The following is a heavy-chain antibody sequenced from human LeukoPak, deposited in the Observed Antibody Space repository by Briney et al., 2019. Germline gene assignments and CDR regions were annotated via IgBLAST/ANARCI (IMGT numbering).Heavy chain of an antibody. CDR3: ASRWGYSFDH. D-gene: IGHD3-16*01. V-gene: IGHV3-23*01. J-gene: IGHJ4*02. CDR2: ISDSGGTT. Sequence: GGSLRLFCAASGIGFSNYVMSWVRQAPGKGLEWVSVISDSGGTTYYADSVKGRFTISRDNSKNTLYLQMNSLRAEDTAIYYCASRWGYSFDHWGQGTLVTVSS. CDR1: GIGFSNYV.